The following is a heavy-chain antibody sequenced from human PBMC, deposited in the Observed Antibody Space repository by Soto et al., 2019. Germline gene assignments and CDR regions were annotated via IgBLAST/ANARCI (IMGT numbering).Heavy chain of an antibody. J-gene: IGHJ3*02. CDR1: GFSLSTRAVG. CDR2: IYWNDDT. D-gene: IGHD1-26*01. Sequence: QITLKESGPTLVKPTQTLTLTCTFSGFSLSTRAVGVGWIRHPPGKALEWLALIYWNDDTRYSPSLKNRLTITKDTSKNHVVLTMTNMDPVDTATYYCAHRHELGSFDIWGQGTKVTVSS. CDR3: AHRHELGSFDI. V-gene: IGHV2-5*01.